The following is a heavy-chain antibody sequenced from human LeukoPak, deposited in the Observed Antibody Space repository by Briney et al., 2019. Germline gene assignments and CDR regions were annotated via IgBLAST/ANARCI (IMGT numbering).Heavy chain of an antibody. Sequence: PGGSLRLSCAGSGFTFNSHWMNWVRQAPGKGLEWVASIKDDGSEKHFLDSVNGRFAISRDNAKNSLYLQMSSLRAEDTAVYYCARRGITISGVLVYHYSGLDVWGQGTTVTVSS. CDR1: GFTFNSHW. D-gene: IGHD3-3*01. J-gene: IGHJ6*02. V-gene: IGHV3-7*02. CDR2: IKDDGSEK. CDR3: ARRGITISGVLVYHYSGLDV.